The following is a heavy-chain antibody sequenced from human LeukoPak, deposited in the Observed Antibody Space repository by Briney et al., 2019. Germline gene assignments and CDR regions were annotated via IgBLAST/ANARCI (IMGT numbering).Heavy chain of an antibody. CDR1: GYSFTSYW. J-gene: IGHJ3*02. D-gene: IGHD6-19*01. CDR3: ARHRIAVAAMTAFDI. V-gene: IGHV5-51*01. CDR2: IYPGDSDT. Sequence: GESLKISCKGSGYSFTSYWIGWVRPMPGKGLEWMGIIYPGDSDTRYTPSFQGQVTISADKSISTAYLQWSSLKASDTAMYYCARHRIAVAAMTAFDIWGQGTMVTVSS.